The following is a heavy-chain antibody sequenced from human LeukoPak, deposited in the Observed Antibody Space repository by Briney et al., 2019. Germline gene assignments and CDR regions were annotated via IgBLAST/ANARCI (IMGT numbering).Heavy chain of an antibody. D-gene: IGHD6-13*01. J-gene: IGHJ4*02. V-gene: IGHV3-43D*03. CDR2: ISWDGDST. CDR3: TKGGVRYGSWYNFVFDY. Sequence: GGTLRLSCAASGFTFSSYGMSWVRQAPGKGLEWVSLISWDGDSTYYSDSVKGRFTISRDNSKNSLYLQMNSLRTEDTALYYCTKGGVRYGSWYNFVFDYWGQGTLVTVSS. CDR1: GFTFSSYG.